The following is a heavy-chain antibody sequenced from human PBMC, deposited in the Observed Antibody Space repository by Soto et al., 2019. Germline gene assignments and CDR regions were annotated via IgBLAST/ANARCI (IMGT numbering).Heavy chain of an antibody. D-gene: IGHD2-8*01. Sequence: QGQLVQSGAEVKKPGASVKVSCKASGYTFTSYGISWVRQAPGQGLEWMGWISAYSANTKYAQNLQGRGTMTTDTSTSTAYMELRSLRSDDTAVYYCARVENNGASFDYWGQGTLVTVSS. V-gene: IGHV1-18*01. CDR2: ISAYSANT. CDR1: GYTFTSYG. J-gene: IGHJ4*02. CDR3: ARVENNGASFDY.